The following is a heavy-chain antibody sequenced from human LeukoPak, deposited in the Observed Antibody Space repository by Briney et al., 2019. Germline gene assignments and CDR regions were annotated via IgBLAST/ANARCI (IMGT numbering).Heavy chain of an antibody. CDR2: INWNGGST. Sequence: GGSLRLSCAASGFTFDDYGMSWVRQAPGKGLEWVSGINWNGGSTGYADSVKGRFTISRDNAKNSLYLQMNSLRAEDTALYYCARAVPEDYYYYMDVWGKGTTVTVSS. CDR1: GFTFDDYG. D-gene: IGHD3-10*01. J-gene: IGHJ6*03. CDR3: ARAVPEDYYYYMDV. V-gene: IGHV3-20*04.